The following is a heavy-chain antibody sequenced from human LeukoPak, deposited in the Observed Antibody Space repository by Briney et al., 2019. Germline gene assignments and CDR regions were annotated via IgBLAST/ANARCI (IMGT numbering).Heavy chain of an antibody. CDR3: ARDGGTVTTYYYYYYYMDV. CDR1: GFTFSSYE. D-gene: IGHD4-17*01. V-gene: IGHV3-48*03. J-gene: IGHJ6*03. CDR2: ISSSGSTI. Sequence: GGSLRLSCAASGFTFSSYEMNWVRQAPGKGLEWVSYISSSGSTIYYADSVKGRFTISRDNAKNSLYLQMNSLRAEDTAVYYCARDGGTVTTYYYYYYYMDVWGKGTTVTISS.